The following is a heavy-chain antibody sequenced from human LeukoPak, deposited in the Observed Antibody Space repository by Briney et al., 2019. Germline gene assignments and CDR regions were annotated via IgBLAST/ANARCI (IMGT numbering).Heavy chain of an antibody. D-gene: IGHD3-22*01. CDR2: IYYSGST. J-gene: IGHJ3*02. CDR1: GGSICSGGYY. Sequence: SETLSLTCTVSGGSICSGGYYWSWIRQHPGKGLEWIGYIYYSGSTYYNPSLKSRVTISVDTSKNQFSLKLSSVTAADTAVYYCAGQKVLYYYESSGYSTRDAFDIWGQGTMVTVSS. CDR3: AGQKVLYYYESSGYSTRDAFDI. V-gene: IGHV4-31*03.